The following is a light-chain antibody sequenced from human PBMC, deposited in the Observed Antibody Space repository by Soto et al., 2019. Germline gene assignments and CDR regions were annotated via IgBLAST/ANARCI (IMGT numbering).Light chain of an antibody. CDR1: QGITSC. V-gene: IGKV1-33*01. Sequence: DYQLTQAPSSLPASVGDRLPITCRVSQGITSCLNWHRQKPGKALKLLIYDASNLHPGVPSRFRGSGSGTEFSFNITSLQPEDVATYYCQQYDDLPITFGQGTRLEIK. CDR3: QQYDDLPIT. CDR2: DAS. J-gene: IGKJ5*01.